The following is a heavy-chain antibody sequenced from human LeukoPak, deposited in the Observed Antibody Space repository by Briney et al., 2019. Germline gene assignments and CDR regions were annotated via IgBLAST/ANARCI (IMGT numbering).Heavy chain of an antibody. J-gene: IGHJ5*02. D-gene: IGHD3-22*01. Sequence: GGSLRLSCAASGFTFSNYWMHWVRQAPGKGLVWVSRINSDGINTSYADSVKGRFTISRDNTKNTLNPQMNSLRAEDTAVYYCARDLGQYYDTSDNWFDPWGQGTLVTVSS. CDR2: INSDGINT. CDR1: GFTFSNYW. CDR3: ARDLGQYYDTSDNWFDP. V-gene: IGHV3-74*01.